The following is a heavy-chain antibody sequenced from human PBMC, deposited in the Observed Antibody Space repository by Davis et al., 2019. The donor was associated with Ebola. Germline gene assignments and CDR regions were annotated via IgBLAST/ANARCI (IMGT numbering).Heavy chain of an antibody. D-gene: IGHD3-3*01. J-gene: IGHJ6*02. CDR2: IYYSGST. Sequence: SETLSLTCTVSGGSIRAYSWSWIRQPPGKGLEWIGYIYYSGSTNYNPSLKSRVTISVDTSKNQFSLKLSSVTAADTAVYYCASGITIFGVVSNYYYYGMDVWGQGTTVTVSS. CDR3: ASGITIFGVVSNYYYYGMDV. V-gene: IGHV4-59*12. CDR1: GGSIRAYS.